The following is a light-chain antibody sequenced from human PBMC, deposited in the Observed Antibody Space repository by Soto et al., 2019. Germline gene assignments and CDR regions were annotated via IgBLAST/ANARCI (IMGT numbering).Light chain of an antibody. CDR2: DVT. CDR1: SSDVGVYNY. V-gene: IGLV2-11*01. CDR3: CSYAGSYTFV. Sequence: LTQPRSVSGSPGQSVTISCTGTSSDVGVYNYVSWYQQHPGKAPKLMIYDVTKRPSGVPDRFSGSKSANTASLTISGLQAEDEADYYCCSYAGSYTFVFGTG. J-gene: IGLJ1*01.